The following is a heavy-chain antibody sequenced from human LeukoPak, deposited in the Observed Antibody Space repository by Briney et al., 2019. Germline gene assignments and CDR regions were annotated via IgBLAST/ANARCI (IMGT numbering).Heavy chain of an antibody. J-gene: IGHJ4*02. CDR1: GFTFSSYA. CDR2: ITNSGSTI. V-gene: IGHV3-48*03. Sequence: GGSLRLSCAASGFTFSSYAMNWVRQAPGKGLEWISYITNSGSTIYYADSVKGRFTISRDNAKNSLSLQMDSLRAEDTAVYYCAVRFDYWGKGTLVTVSS. CDR3: AVRFDY.